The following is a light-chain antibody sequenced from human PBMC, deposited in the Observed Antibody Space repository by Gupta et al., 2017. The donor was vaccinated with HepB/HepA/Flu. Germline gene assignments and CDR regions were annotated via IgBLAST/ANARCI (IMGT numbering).Light chain of an antibody. V-gene: IGLV2-14*01. J-gene: IGLJ3*02. CDR2: DVI. CDR3: CAYTTSATWV. CDR1: NCDIGAYIY. Sequence: SALTQPASVSGSPGQSVTVSCTGTNCDIGAYIYVSWYQQHPGKAPRLLIYDVINRPSGVSNRFSGSKAGNTASLTISGRQAEDEADYYCCAYTTSATWVFGGGTKLTVL.